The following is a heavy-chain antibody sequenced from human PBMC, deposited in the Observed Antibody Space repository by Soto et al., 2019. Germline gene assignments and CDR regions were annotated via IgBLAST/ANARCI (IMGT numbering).Heavy chain of an antibody. CDR1: GGSIRSYY. Sequence: LETLSLTCTVSGGSIRSYYWSWIRQPPGKGLEWIGYIYYSGSTNYNPSLKSRVTISVDTSKNQFSLNLSSVTAADTAVYYCARRYGDCFDYWGQGTLVTVSS. D-gene: IGHD4-17*01. CDR3: ARRYGDCFDY. J-gene: IGHJ4*02. CDR2: IYYSGST. V-gene: IGHV4-59*08.